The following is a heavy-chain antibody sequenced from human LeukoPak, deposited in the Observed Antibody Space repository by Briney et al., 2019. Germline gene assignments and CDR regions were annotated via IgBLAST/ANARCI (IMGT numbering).Heavy chain of an antibody. D-gene: IGHD7-27*01. CDR3: AKALNTGGRVSPFDV. CDR2: ITSNSDYT. J-gene: IGHJ3*01. Sequence: PGGSLRLSCAAPGFTFSNYVMNWVRQAPGKGLEWVSPITSNSDYTYYTDSVKGRFTISRDNSKKTLFLQMNDLRAEDTAIYYCAKALNTGGRVSPFDVWGQGTMVTVSS. V-gene: IGHV3-23*01. CDR1: GFTFSNYV.